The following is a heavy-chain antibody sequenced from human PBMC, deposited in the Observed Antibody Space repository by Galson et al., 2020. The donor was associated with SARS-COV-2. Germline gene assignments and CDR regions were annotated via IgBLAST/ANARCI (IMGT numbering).Heavy chain of an antibody. D-gene: IGHD2-2*02. Sequence: SETLSLTCTVSGGSISSGGYYWSWIRQHPGKGLEWIGYIYYSGSTYYNPSLKSLVTISVDTSKNQFSLKLSSVTAADTAVYYCARVPRYCSSTSCYRGYYMDVWGKGTTVTVSS. J-gene: IGHJ6*03. V-gene: IGHV4-31*01. CDR3: ARVPRYCSSTSCYRGYYMDV. CDR2: IYYSGST. CDR1: GGSISSGGYY.